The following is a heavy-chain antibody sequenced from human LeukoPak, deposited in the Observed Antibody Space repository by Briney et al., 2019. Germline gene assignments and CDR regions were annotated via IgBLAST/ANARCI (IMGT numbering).Heavy chain of an antibody. CDR3: ARDIAVAASIGANYYYYYMDV. CDR2: INTNTGNL. Sequence: ASVKVSCKASGYTFTSYAMNWVRQAPGQGLEWMGWINTNTGNLTYAQGFTGRFVFSLDTSVSAAYLQISSLKAEDTAVYYCARDIAVAASIGANYYYYYMDVWGKGTTVTVSS. J-gene: IGHJ6*03. CDR1: GYTFTSYA. D-gene: IGHD6-19*01. V-gene: IGHV7-4-1*02.